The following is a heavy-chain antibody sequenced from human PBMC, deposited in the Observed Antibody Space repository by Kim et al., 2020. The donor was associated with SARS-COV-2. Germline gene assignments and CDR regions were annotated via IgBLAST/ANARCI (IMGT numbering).Heavy chain of an antibody. D-gene: IGHD2-8*01. CDR3: AKEGWVYAIYYYDMDV. Sequence: ESVKGRFTISRDNSKNSLDLKMNSLRTEDTALYYCAKEGWVYAIYYYDMDVWGQGTTVTVSS. J-gene: IGHJ6*02. V-gene: IGHV3-43*01.